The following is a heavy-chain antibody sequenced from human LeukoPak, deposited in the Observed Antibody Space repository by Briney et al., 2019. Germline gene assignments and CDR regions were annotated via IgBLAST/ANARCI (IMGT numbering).Heavy chain of an antibody. D-gene: IGHD1-14*01. V-gene: IGHV3-33*01. J-gene: IGHJ6*02. Sequence: PGTSLRLSCAASGFTFSSFGMHWVRQAPGKALEWLAIIWYDGGDKYYAESVKGRFTISRDNSKNTLYLQMNRLRVEDTAVYSCARDMRVGSNNHYYNYYGVDVWGQGTTVTVSS. CDR2: IWYDGGDK. CDR1: GFTFSSFG. CDR3: ARDMRVGSNNHYYNYYGVDV.